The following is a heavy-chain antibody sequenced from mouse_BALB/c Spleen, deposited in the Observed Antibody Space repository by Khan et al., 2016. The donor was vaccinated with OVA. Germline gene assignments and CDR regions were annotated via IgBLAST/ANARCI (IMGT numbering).Heavy chain of an antibody. D-gene: IGHD2-12*01. Sequence: EVQLQESGPSLVKPSQTLSLTCSVTGDSITSGFWNWIRQFPGNNFEYMGYVTYSGNTYYNPSLKSRISITRDTSKSQYYLQLNSVTTEDTATYFCARTYYSCTMDYWGQGTSVTVSS. J-gene: IGHJ4*01. CDR2: VTYSGNT. V-gene: IGHV3-8*02. CDR3: ARTYYSCTMDY. CDR1: GDSITSGF.